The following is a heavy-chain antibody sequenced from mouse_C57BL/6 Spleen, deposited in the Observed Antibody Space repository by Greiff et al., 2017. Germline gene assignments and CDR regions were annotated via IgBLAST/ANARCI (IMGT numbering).Heavy chain of an antibody. CDR1: GFTFSSYA. CDR3: ARDRNYGSSPAWFAY. J-gene: IGHJ3*01. Sequence: LVESGGGLVKPGGSLKLSCAASGFTFSSYAMSWVRQTPEKRLEWVATISDGGSYTYYPDNVKGRFTISRDNAKNNLYLQMSHLKSEDTAMYYWARDRNYGSSPAWFAYWGQGTLVTVS. V-gene: IGHV5-4*01. D-gene: IGHD1-1*01. CDR2: ISDGGSYT.